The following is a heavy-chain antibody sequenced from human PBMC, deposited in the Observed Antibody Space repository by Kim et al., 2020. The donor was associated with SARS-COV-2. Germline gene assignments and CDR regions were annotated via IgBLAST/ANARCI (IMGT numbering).Heavy chain of an antibody. Sequence: GGSLRLSCAASGFTFSSYGMHWVRQAPGKGLEWVAVISYDGSNKYYADSVKGRFTISRDNSKNTLYLQMNSLRAEDTAVYYCASRSYDSSGTVPLWGQGT. V-gene: IGHV3-30*03. CDR3: ASRSYDSSGTVPL. CDR1: GFTFSSYG. CDR2: ISYDGSNK. J-gene: IGHJ3*01. D-gene: IGHD3-22*01.